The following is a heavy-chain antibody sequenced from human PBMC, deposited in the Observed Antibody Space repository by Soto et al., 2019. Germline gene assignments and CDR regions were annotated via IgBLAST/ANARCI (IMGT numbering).Heavy chain of an antibody. Sequence: QVQLQESGPGLVKPSETLSLTCTDSGASISSYYWNWIRQPPGKGLECIGYIYNSGITNYNPSLKSRVTISVDTSKNQFALKLTSVTAADRAVYYCAAPPRYWGQGTLVTVSS. CDR2: IYNSGIT. CDR1: GASISSYY. D-gene: IGHD6-6*01. V-gene: IGHV4-59*01. CDR3: AAPPRY. J-gene: IGHJ4*02.